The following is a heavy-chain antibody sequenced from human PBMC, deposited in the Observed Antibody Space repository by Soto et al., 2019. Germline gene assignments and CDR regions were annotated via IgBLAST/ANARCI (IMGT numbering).Heavy chain of an antibody. CDR3: AKGGITLVRGSFDY. V-gene: IGHV3-23*01. J-gene: IGHJ4*02. CDR1: GFTLSSYA. Sequence: EVQLLESGGGLVQPGGSLRLSCAVSGFTLSSYAMSWVRQAPGKGLEWVSAISGSGANTYYADSVKGRFTISRDKSNKTLFLKMSSLRAEDTAVYYCAKGGITLVRGSFDYWGQGTLVTVSS. D-gene: IGHD3-10*01. CDR2: ISGSGANT.